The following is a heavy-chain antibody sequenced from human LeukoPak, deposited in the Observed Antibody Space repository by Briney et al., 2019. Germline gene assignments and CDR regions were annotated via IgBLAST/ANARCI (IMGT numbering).Heavy chain of an antibody. CDR2: INHSGST. V-gene: IGHV4-34*01. D-gene: IGHD4-17*01. J-gene: IGHJ4*02. CDR1: GFTFSDYY. CDR3: ARPYGDYDNY. Sequence: GSLRLSCAASGFTFSDYYMSWIRQPPGKGLEWIGEINHSGSTNYNPSLKSRVTISVDTSKNQFSLKLSSVTAADTAVYYCARPYGDYDNYWGQGTLILVSS.